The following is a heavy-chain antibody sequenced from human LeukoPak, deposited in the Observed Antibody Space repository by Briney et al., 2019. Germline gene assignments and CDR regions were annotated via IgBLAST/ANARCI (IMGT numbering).Heavy chain of an antibody. J-gene: IGHJ4*02. D-gene: IGHD3-10*01. Sequence: GGSLRLSSTASGFTFSIYAMSWVRQAPGRGLEWVSAITSSGDTTFYADSVRGRFTISRDNSKNTLYLQMSSLRAEDTAVFYCAKDRPNYFGSNGHYYRRNGDYWGQGTLVPVSS. V-gene: IGHV3-23*01. CDR3: AKDRPNYFGSNGHYYRRNGDY. CDR2: ITSSGDTT. CDR1: GFTFSIYA.